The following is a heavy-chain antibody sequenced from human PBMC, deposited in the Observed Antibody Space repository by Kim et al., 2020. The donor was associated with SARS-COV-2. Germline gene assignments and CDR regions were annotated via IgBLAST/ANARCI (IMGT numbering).Heavy chain of an antibody. D-gene: IGHD3-22*01. CDR3: ARGYYDSSGYSYNWFDP. V-gene: IGHV4-59*13. J-gene: IGHJ5*02. Sequence: SETLSLTCTVSGGSISSYYWSWIRQPPGKGLEWIGYIYYSGSTNYNPSLKSRVTISVDTSKNQFSLKLSSVTAVDTAVYYCARGYYDSSGYSYNWFDPWG. CDR2: IYYSGST. CDR1: GGSISSYY.